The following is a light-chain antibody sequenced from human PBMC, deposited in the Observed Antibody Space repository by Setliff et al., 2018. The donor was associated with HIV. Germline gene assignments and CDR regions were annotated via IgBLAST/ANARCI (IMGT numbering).Light chain of an antibody. V-gene: IGLV2-14*02. CDR1: SSDVGTYNL. J-gene: IGLJ1*01. CDR2: EVT. CDR3: CSYTPSSTLRYL. Sequence: QSALTQPASVSRSPGQSITISCPGTSSDVGTYNLVSWYQLPPGKAPQPIIYEVTKRPSGVSNRFSGSKSGNTAALTISGLRAEDERDYYCCSYTPSSTLRYLCGTGTKVTVL.